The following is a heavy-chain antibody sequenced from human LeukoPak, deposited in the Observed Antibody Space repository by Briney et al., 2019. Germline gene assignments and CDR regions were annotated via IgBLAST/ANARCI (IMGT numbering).Heavy chain of an antibody. V-gene: IGHV3-30*02. D-gene: IGHD4-17*01. J-gene: IGHJ4*02. CDR2: IRYDGNNK. Sequence: GGSLRLSCGASGFTFSNYGMLWVRQAPGKGLEWVAFIRYDGNNKLYADSVKGRFTISRDNSKNTLYLQMNSLRAEDTAVYYCAKDLIYGDYPGHWGQGTLVTVSS. CDR1: GFTFSNYG. CDR3: AKDLIYGDYPGH.